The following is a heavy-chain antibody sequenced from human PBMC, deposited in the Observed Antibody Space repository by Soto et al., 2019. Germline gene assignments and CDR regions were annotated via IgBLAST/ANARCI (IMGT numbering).Heavy chain of an antibody. CDR2: ISVDSIYI. J-gene: IGHJ4*02. Sequence: EVQLLESGGGLVQPGGSLRLSCAASGFTFTNYALHWVRQAPGKGLEWVSSISVDSIYIYYRDSVQGRFTISRDNSKNMLYLDMTSLGAEDTAVYYCANSGVHTLARYFERWGQGTLVTVSS. CDR1: GFTFTNYA. V-gene: IGHV3-23*01. CDR3: ANSGVHTLARYFER. D-gene: IGHD3-3*01.